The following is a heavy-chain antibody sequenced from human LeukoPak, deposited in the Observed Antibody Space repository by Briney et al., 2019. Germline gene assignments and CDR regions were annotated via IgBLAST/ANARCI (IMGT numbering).Heavy chain of an antibody. V-gene: IGHV4-4*09. Sequence: SETLSLTCTVSGGSISSYYWSWIRQPPGKGLEWIGYIYTSGSTNCNPSLKSRVTISVDTSKNQFSLKLSSVTAADTAVYYCARHSYYYMDVWGKGTTVTVSS. CDR3: ARHSYYYMDV. J-gene: IGHJ6*03. CDR1: GGSISSYY. CDR2: IYTSGST.